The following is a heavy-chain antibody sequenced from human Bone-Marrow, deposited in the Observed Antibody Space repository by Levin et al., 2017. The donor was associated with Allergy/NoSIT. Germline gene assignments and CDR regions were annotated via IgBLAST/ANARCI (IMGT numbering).Heavy chain of an antibody. D-gene: IGHD2-21*01. V-gene: IGHV3-66*01. Sequence: GGSLRLSCAASGFTVSSTYMTWVRQAPGKGLEWVSVIYKNGGTYYADSVKGRFTISRDNSKNTVYLQMNSLRVEDTAVYYCTRDLWDSWGQGTLVTVSS. J-gene: IGHJ4*02. CDR2: IYKNGGT. CDR3: TRDLWDS. CDR1: GFTVSSTY.